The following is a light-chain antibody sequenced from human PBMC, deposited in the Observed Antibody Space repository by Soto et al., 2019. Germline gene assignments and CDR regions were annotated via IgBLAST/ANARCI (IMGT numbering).Light chain of an antibody. CDR2: GAS. CDR3: QQANRSPLT. Sequence: DIQMTQSPSSVSAYVGDRVTITCRASQGISSWLAWYQQKPGKAPNLLIYGASNLQSGVPSRFSGSGSGTDFTLTTSSLQPEDPATYYCQQANRSPLTFGGGTKVEIK. V-gene: IGKV1D-12*01. CDR1: QGISSW. J-gene: IGKJ4*01.